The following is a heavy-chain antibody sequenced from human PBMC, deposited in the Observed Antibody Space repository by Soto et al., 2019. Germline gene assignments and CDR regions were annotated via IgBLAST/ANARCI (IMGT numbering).Heavy chain of an antibody. Sequence: QVQLVQSGAEVKKPGASVKVSCKASGYTFTSYGISWVRQAPGQGLESLGWISAYNGNTNYAQKLQGRVTMTTDTSASTAYMELRSLRSDDTAVYYCAFLRIGEYDYYYYMDVWGKGTTVTVSS. CDR3: AFLRIGEYDYYYYMDV. CDR1: GYTFTSYG. J-gene: IGHJ6*03. V-gene: IGHV1-18*01. D-gene: IGHD3-10*01. CDR2: ISAYNGNT.